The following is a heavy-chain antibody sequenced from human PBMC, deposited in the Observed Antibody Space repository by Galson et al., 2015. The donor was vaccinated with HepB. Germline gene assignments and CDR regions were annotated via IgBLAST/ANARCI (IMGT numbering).Heavy chain of an antibody. Sequence: SLRLSCAASRFTFSSYAMSWVRQAPGKGLEWVSAISGSGGSTYYADSVKGRFTISRDNSKNTLYLQMNSLRAEDTAVYYCAKVFLFEPYYFDYWGQGTLVTVSS. CDR2: ISGSGGST. V-gene: IGHV3-23*01. J-gene: IGHJ4*02. D-gene: IGHD3-10*02. CDR3: AKVFLFEPYYFDY. CDR1: RFTFSSYA.